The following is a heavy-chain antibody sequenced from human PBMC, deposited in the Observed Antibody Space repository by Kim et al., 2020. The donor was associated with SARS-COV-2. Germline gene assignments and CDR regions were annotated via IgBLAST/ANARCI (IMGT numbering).Heavy chain of an antibody. D-gene: IGHD3-10*01. J-gene: IGHJ3*01. Sequence: SETLSLTCTVSGCSISSYYWSWIRQPPGKGLEWIGYIYYSGCTNYNPSLKSRVTISVDTSKNQFSLKLSSVTAADTAVSYCARAPRITMVRGVITWIDA. CDR1: GCSISSYY. CDR2: IYYSGCT. CDR3: ARAPRITMVRGVITWIDA. V-gene: IGHV4-59*01.